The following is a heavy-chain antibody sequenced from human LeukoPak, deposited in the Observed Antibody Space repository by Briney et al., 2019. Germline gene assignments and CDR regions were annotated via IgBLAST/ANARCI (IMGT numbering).Heavy chain of an antibody. CDR1: GYSISSGYY. D-gene: IGHD3-22*01. Sequence: SETLSLTCAVSGYSISSGYYRGWIRQPPGKGLEWIGSIYHSGSTYYNPSPKSRVTISVDTSKNQFSLKLSSVTAADTAVYYCARRSYYDSSGPLDYWGQGTLVTVPS. V-gene: IGHV4-38-2*01. J-gene: IGHJ4*02. CDR2: IYHSGST. CDR3: ARRSYYDSSGPLDY.